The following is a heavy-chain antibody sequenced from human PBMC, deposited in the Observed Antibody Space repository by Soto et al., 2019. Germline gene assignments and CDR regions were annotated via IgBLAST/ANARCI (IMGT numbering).Heavy chain of an antibody. CDR1: GGTFSSYA. CDR2: IIPIFGTA. V-gene: IGHV1-69*01. CDR3: ARAVDSDGYSSSWYYYYYGMDV. Sequence: QVQLVQSGAEVKKPGSSVKVSCKASGGTFSSYAISWVRQAPGQGLEWMGGIIPIFGTANYAQKFQGRVTITADESTSTAYMELSSLRSEDTAVYYCARAVDSDGYSSSWYYYYYGMDVWGQGTTVTVSS. J-gene: IGHJ6*02. D-gene: IGHD6-13*01.